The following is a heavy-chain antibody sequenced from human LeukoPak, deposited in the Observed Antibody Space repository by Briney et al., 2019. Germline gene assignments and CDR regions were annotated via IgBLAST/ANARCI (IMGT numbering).Heavy chain of an antibody. Sequence: PSETLSLTCTVSGVSITSDYWSWIRQPPGKGLEWIGYIHYSGSTNYNPSLKSRATISVDTSKAHFSLKLSSATATDTAAYYCARHDPGWFDTWGQGTLVTVSS. CDR2: IHYSGST. V-gene: IGHV4-59*08. D-gene: IGHD7-27*01. J-gene: IGHJ5*02. CDR3: ARHDPGWFDT. CDR1: GVSITSDY.